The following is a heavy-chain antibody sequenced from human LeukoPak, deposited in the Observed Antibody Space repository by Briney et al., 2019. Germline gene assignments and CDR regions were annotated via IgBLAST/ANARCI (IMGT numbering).Heavy chain of an antibody. Sequence: SETLSLTCTVSGGSLSSSRYYWGWVRPPPGKGLEWIASISYSGSSYYNPSLKSRVTISVDTSKNQVSLQLSSVTAADTAVYYCVRDDYGDYTRRFDPWGQGTLVSVCS. D-gene: IGHD4-17*01. CDR2: ISYSGSS. CDR1: GGSLSSSRYY. J-gene: IGHJ5*02. CDR3: VRDDYGDYTRRFDP. V-gene: IGHV4-39*07.